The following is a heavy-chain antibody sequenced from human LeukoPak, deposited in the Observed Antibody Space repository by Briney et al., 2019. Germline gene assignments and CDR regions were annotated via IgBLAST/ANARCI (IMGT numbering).Heavy chain of an antibody. V-gene: IGHV4-34*01. Sequence: SETLSLTCAVHGGSFSGYYWSWIRQPPGKGLEWIGEINHSGSTNYNPSLKGRVTISVDTSKNQFSLKLSSVTAADTAVYYCARGGGRITIFGVGTRFDPWGQGTLVTVSS. D-gene: IGHD3-3*01. J-gene: IGHJ5*02. CDR3: ARGGGRITIFGVGTRFDP. CDR2: INHSGST. CDR1: GGSFSGYY.